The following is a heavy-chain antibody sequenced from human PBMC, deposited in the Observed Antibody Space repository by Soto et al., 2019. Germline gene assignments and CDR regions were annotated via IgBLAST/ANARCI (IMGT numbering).Heavy chain of an antibody. CDR1: GGSFSGYY. CDR3: ARHRLLTPPVY. CDR2: INYSGSI. Sequence: PSETLSLTCAVYGGSFSGYYWSWIRQPPGKGLEWIGRINYSGSIYYNPSLKSRVSISVDKSKNQFSLKLSSVTAADTAVYYCARHRLLTPPVYWGQGTLVTVSS. D-gene: IGHD1-26*01. V-gene: IGHV4-34*01. J-gene: IGHJ4*02.